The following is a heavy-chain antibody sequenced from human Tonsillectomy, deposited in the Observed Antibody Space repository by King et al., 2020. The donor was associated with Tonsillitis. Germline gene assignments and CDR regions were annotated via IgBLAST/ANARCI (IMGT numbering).Heavy chain of an antibody. CDR2: LYTSGHT. D-gene: IGHD1-7*01. J-gene: IGHJ4*02. V-gene: IGHV4-4*07. CDR1: GGSISSYS. CDR3: ARDRRPPGTATSGYWGLDY. Sequence: VQLQESGPGLVKPSETLSLTCTVSGGSISSYSLSLIRQPAGKGLDCIWLLYTSGHTNYNPSRNSRFTISVETYKNQFSLKLRSVTAADTAVYYCARDRRPPGTATSGYWGLDYWGRGTLVTVSS.